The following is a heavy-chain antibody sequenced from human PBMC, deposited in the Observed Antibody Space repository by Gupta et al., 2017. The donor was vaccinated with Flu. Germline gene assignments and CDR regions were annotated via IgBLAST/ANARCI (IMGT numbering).Heavy chain of an antibody. J-gene: IGHJ4*02. CDR3: ARSFSIGIPATGSTTEHDY. CDR1: GFTFSTYS. CDR2: ISSRSSYI. V-gene: IGHV3-21*01. Sequence: EVQLVESGGGLVKPGGSLRLSCAASGFTFSTYSMHWVRQAPGQGLEWVSSISSRSSYIYYADSVKGRVTISRDNAKNSLYLQMNSLRAEDTAVYYCARSFSIGIPATGSTTEHDYWGQGTLVTVSS. D-gene: IGHD6-13*01.